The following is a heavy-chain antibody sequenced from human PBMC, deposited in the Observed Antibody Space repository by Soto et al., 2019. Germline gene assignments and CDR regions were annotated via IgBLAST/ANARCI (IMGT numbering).Heavy chain of an antibody. Sequence: PSETLSLTCAVYGGSFSGYYWIWIRQPPGKGLEWIGEINHSGSTNYNPSLKSRVTISVDTSKNQFSLKLSSVTAADTAVYYCARRAGRAARPRLGFCFDYWGQGTLVTVSS. D-gene: IGHD6-6*01. J-gene: IGHJ4*02. CDR2: INHSGST. CDR1: GGSFSGYY. V-gene: IGHV4-34*01. CDR3: ARRAGRAARPRLGFCFDY.